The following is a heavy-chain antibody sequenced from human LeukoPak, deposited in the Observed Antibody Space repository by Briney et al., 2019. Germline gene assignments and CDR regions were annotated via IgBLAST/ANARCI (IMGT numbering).Heavy chain of an antibody. Sequence: ASVKVSCKASGYTFTSYAMHWVRQAPGQRLEWMGWINAGNGNTKYSQKFQGRVTITRDTSASTAYIELSSLRSEDTAVYYCARVPYYDSSGYDYPIDYWGQGTLVTVSS. V-gene: IGHV1-3*01. J-gene: IGHJ4*02. CDR2: INAGNGNT. CDR3: ARVPYYDSSGYDYPIDY. CDR1: GYTFTSYA. D-gene: IGHD3-22*01.